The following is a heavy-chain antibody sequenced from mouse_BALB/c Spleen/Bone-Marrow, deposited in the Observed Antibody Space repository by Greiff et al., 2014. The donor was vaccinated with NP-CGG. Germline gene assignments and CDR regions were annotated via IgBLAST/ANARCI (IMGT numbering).Heavy chain of an antibody. CDR1: GFNIKDYY. D-gene: IGHD1-1*01. CDR2: IDPENGNT. Sequence: EVKVEESGAELVRPGALVKLSCKASGFNIKDYYMHWVKQRPEQGLEWIGWIDPENGNTIYDPKFQGKASITADTSSNTAYLQLSSLTSVDTAVYYCASYYGSSYDYFDYWGQGTTLTVSS. CDR3: ASYYGSSYDYFDY. V-gene: IGHV14-1*02. J-gene: IGHJ2*01.